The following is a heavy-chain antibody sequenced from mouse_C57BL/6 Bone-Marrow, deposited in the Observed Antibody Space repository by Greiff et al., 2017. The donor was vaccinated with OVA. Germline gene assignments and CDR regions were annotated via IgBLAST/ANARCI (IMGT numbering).Heavy chain of an antibody. J-gene: IGHJ3*01. V-gene: IGHV1-53*01. CDR3: ARYYDYDGFAY. CDR2: LTPRTGGT. Sequence: QVPLPQPGTDLVKPGASVKLSCKASGYTFTSYWMHWVKQRPGQGLECIVPLTPRTGGTNYKEKVKSKATLTVDKSSSTAYMLLSSLTSEDSAVYYCARYYDYDGFAYWGQGTLVTVSA. D-gene: IGHD2-4*01. CDR1: GYTFTSYW.